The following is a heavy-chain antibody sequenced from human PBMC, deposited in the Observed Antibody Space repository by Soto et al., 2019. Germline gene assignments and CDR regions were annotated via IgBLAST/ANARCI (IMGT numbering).Heavy chain of an antibody. CDR1: GDSVSSNSAA. J-gene: IGHJ5*02. CDR2: TYYRSKWYN. Sequence: RSQTLSLTCAISGDSVSSNSAAWNWIRQSPSRGLEWLGRTYYRSKWYNDYAVSVKSRITINPDTSKNQFSLQLNSVTPEDTAVYYCAREGDWSRAGDWFDPWGQGTLVTVSS. D-gene: IGHD3-3*01. CDR3: AREGDWSRAGDWFDP. V-gene: IGHV6-1*01.